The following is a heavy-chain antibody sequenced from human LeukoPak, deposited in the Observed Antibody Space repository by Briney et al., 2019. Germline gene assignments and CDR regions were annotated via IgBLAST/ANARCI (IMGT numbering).Heavy chain of an antibody. CDR3: ARGESLLYYYDSSGYYSNWFDP. CDR2: ISSSSSYI. J-gene: IGHJ5*02. D-gene: IGHD3-22*01. Sequence: PGGSLRLSCAASGFTFSSYAMSWVRQAPGKGLEWVSSISSSSSYIYYADSVRGRFTISRDNAKNSLYLQMNSLRAEDTAVYYCARGESLLYYYDSSGYYSNWFDPWGQGTLVTVSS. CDR1: GFTFSSYA. V-gene: IGHV3-21*01.